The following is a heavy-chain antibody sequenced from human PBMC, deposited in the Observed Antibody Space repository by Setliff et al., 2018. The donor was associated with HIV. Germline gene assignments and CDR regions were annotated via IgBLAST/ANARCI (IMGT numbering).Heavy chain of an antibody. V-gene: IGHV1-24*01. CDR3: ATAKEVWLAEGGFDY. J-gene: IGHJ4*02. CDR1: GYTLTELS. D-gene: IGHD6-19*01. CDR2: FDPEDGDT. Sequence: GASVKVSCKVSGYTLTELSMHWVRQASGKGFEWMGRFDPEDGDTLYAHKFQGRVTMTEDTSTDTAYLELSGLKSDDTAVYYCATAKEVWLAEGGFDYWGQGTLVTVS.